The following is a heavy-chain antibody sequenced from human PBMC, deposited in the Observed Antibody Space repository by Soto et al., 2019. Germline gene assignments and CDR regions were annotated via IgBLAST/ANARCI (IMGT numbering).Heavy chain of an antibody. D-gene: IGHD6-19*01. CDR3: ARAVSYSSGWYKAEYYYYGMDV. CDR2: ISYDGSNK. V-gene: IGHV3-30-3*01. J-gene: IGHJ6*02. CDR1: GFTFSSYA. Sequence: LRLSCAASGFTFSSYAMHWVRQAPGQGLEWVAVISYDGSNKYYADSVKGRFTISRDNSKNTLYLQMNSLRAEDTAVYYCARAVSYSSGWYKAEYYYYGMDVWGQGTTVTVSS.